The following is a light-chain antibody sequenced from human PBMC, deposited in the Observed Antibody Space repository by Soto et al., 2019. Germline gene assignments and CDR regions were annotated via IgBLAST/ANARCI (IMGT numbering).Light chain of an antibody. CDR1: QSVSGSY. CDR3: QQYGSPPSLT. CDR2: GAS. Sequence: EIVLTQSPGTLSLSLGERVTLSCRASQSVSGSYLAWYQQKPGQAPRLLINGASSRATGIPDRFSGSGSGTDFTLTISRLEPEDFAVYYCQQYGSPPSLTFGGGTKVEIK. J-gene: IGKJ4*01. V-gene: IGKV3-20*01.